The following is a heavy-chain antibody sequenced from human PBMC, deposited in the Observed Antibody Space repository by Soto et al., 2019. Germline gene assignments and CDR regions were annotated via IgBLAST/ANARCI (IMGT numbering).Heavy chain of an antibody. CDR1: GGTFSSYS. CDR3: ARDGGRHSGGIDY. V-gene: IGHV1-69*01. Sequence: QVQLVQSGAEVKKPGSSVKVSCKASGGTFSSYSINWVRQAPGQGLEWMGEIIPIFGTANYAQKCQGRVTITADESTSTAYMELSSLRSEDTAVYYCARDGGRHSGGIDYWGHGTLVTVSS. J-gene: IGHJ4*01. CDR2: IIPIFGTA. D-gene: IGHD1-26*01.